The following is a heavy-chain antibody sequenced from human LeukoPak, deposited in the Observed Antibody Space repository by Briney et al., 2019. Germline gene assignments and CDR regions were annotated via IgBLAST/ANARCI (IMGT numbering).Heavy chain of an antibody. Sequence: GGSLRLSCAASGFTFDDYAMHWVRQAPGKGLEWVSCINWNSGSIAYADSVKGRFTVSRNNAKNSLHLQMNSLRVEDTALYYCAKDSGYSYEQFDYWGQGTLVTVSS. J-gene: IGHJ4*02. D-gene: IGHD5-18*01. V-gene: IGHV3-9*01. CDR1: GFTFDDYA. CDR2: INWNSGSI. CDR3: AKDSGYSYEQFDY.